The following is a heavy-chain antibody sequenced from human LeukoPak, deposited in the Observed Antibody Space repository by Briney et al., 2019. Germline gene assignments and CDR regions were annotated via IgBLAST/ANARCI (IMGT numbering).Heavy chain of an antibody. V-gene: IGHV3-66*01. CDR2: IYSGGST. Sequence: EPGGSLRLSCAASGFTVSSNYMSWVRQAPGKGLEWVSVIYSGGSTYYADSVKGRFAISRDNSKNTLYLQMNSLRAEDTAVYYCARERSEHASGSYWFDPWGQGTLVTVSS. CDR1: GFTVSSNY. CDR3: ARERSEHASGSYWFDP. D-gene: IGHD3-10*01. J-gene: IGHJ5*02.